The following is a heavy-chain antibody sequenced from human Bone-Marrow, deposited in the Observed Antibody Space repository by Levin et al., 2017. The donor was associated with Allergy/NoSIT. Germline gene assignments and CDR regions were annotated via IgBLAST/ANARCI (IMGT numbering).Heavy chain of an antibody. J-gene: IGHJ4*02. V-gene: IGHV7-4-1*02. D-gene: IGHD3-10*01. CDR3: ARVGLDFGGAFDS. CDR2: INTKTGDP. CDR1: GYTFNDYV. Sequence: GESLKISCKASGYTFNDYVINWVRQAPGQGPEWMGWINTKTGDPTYAQGITTRFVFSLDTSVNTAYLQISGLKADDTAVYYCARVGLDFGGAFDSWGQGTLVTVSS.